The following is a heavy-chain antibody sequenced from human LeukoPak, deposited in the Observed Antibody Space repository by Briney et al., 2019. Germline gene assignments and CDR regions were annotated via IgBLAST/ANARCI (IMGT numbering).Heavy chain of an antibody. J-gene: IGHJ4*02. CDR1: GYTFTSYG. Sequence: ASVKVSCKASGYTFTSYGISWVRQAPGQGLEWMGWISAYNGNTNYAQKLQGRVTMTTDTSTSTAYMELRSLRSDDTTVYYCARDRPKGDVFDYWGQGTLVTVSS. D-gene: IGHD3-16*01. CDR2: ISAYNGNT. CDR3: ARDRPKGDVFDY. V-gene: IGHV1-18*01.